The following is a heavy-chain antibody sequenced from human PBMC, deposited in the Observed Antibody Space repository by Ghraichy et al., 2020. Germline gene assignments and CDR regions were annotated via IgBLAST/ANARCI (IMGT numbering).Heavy chain of an antibody. CDR2: IYSGGST. J-gene: IGHJ3*01. V-gene: IGHV3-53*04. CDR1: GFTVSSNY. CDR3: ARTDSSGWKAFDV. D-gene: IGHD6-19*01. Sequence: SCAASGFTVSSNYMNWVRQAPGKGLEWVSVIYSGGSTYYANSVKGRFTISRHNSKNTLYLQMNSLRAEDTAVYYCARTDSSGWKAFDVWGQGTMVIVSS.